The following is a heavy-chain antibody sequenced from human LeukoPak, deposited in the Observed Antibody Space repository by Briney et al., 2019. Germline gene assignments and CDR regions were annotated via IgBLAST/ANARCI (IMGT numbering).Heavy chain of an antibody. Sequence: GGSLRLSCAASGFTVSSNYMSWVRQAPGKGLEWVSVIYSCGSTYYADSVKGRFTISRDSSKNTLFLHMNTLRAEDTAIYYCAKDRTVGASYWYFDLRGRGTLVTVSS. CDR1: GFTVSSNY. J-gene: IGHJ2*01. V-gene: IGHV3-53*01. D-gene: IGHD1-26*01. CDR2: IYSCGST. CDR3: AKDRTVGASYWYFDL.